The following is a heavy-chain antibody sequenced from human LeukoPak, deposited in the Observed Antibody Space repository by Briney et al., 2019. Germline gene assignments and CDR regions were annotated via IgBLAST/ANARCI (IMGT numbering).Heavy chain of an antibody. J-gene: IGHJ6*03. CDR2: ISSSGSTI. CDR3: AKESQGLIVARPLSYMDV. V-gene: IGHV3-11*01. CDR1: GFTFSDYY. D-gene: IGHD6-6*01. Sequence: GGSLRLSCAASGFTFSDYYMSWIRQAPGEGLEWGSYISSSGSTIYYADSVKGRFTISRDNSKNTLYLQMNSLRAEDTAVYYCAKESQGLIVARPLSYMDVWGKGTTVTVSS.